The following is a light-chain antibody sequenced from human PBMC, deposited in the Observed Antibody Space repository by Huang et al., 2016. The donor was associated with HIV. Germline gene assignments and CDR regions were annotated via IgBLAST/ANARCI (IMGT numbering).Light chain of an antibody. CDR3: QQSHSTPLT. CDR1: QSISSY. V-gene: IGKV1-39*01. Sequence: DIQMTQSPSSLSASVGDRVTITCRASQSISSYLNWYQQKPGKAPKLLIYSASSLQSGVPPRCSGDESGTDFTLTISSLQPEDFATYYCQQSHSTPLTFGEGTKVEIK. CDR2: SAS. J-gene: IGKJ4*01.